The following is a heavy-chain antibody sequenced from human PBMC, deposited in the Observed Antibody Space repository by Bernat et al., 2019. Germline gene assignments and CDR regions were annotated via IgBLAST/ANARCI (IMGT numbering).Heavy chain of an antibody. CDR3: ARDWVWWGGQKNAFDI. V-gene: IGHV3-30-3*01. CDR2: ISYDASNK. Sequence: QVQLVESGGGVVQPGRSLGLSCATSGFTFTTYALHWVRQAPGKGLEWVAVISYDASNKYYADSVKGRFTISRDNSKNTLYLQMNSLRAEDTAVYYCARDWVWWGGQKNAFDIWGQGTMVTVSS. D-gene: IGHD2-21*01. CDR1: GFTFTTYA. J-gene: IGHJ3*02.